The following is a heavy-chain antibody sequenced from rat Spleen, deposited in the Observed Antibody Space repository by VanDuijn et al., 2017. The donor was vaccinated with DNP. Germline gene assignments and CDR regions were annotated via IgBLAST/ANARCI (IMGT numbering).Heavy chain of an antibody. V-gene: IGHV2-41*01. CDR2: IWKNGAT. D-gene: IGHD1-2*01. J-gene: IGHJ3*01. CDR3: ARGGSFAY. CDR1: GFSLTSYG. Sequence: QVQLKESGPGLVQPSQTLSLTCTVSGFSLTSYGVSWVRQPPGKGLEWMGVIWKNGATRYNSALKSRLSISKDTSKSQVFLKMNSLQTEDTATYYCARGGSFAYWGQGTLVTVSS.